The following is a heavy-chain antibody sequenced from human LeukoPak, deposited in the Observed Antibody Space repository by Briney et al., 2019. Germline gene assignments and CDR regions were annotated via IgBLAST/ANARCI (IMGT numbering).Heavy chain of an antibody. J-gene: IGHJ6*02. D-gene: IGHD1-1*01. CDR2: IESDGSRT. CDR1: GFTFSNCW. Sequence: GGSLRLSCAASGFTFSNCWMHWVRQVPGKGLEWVSRIESDGSRTRYADSVKGRFTISRDNSKNTLYLQMNSLRAEDTAAYYCARDKLDDYYYGMDVWGQGTTVTVSS. V-gene: IGHV3-74*01. CDR3: ARDKLDDYYYGMDV.